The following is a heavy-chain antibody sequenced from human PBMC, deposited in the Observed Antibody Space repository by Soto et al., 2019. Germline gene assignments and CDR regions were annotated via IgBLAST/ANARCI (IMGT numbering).Heavy chain of an antibody. D-gene: IGHD3-10*01. V-gene: IGHV1-69*01. CDR1: GGTFSRHS. J-gene: IGHJ4*02. CDR3: ARDLASVRGS. CDR2: IIPIFDAT. Sequence: QVQMVQSGAEVKKPGSSARVSCKVSGGTFSRHSISWVRQAPGQGLEWMGGIIPIFDATQYAQKFQGRLTITADESTTTVHVDLSGERPEDTAIYYCARDLASVRGSWGQGTLVTVS.